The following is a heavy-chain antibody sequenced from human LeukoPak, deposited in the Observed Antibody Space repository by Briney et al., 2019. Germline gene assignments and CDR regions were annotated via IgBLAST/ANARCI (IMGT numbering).Heavy chain of an antibody. V-gene: IGHV3-30*02. D-gene: IGHD3-10*01. J-gene: IGHJ6*04. CDR1: GFTFSTYG. CDR3: AKDGNNYGSYFYYDHMDV. CDR2: IRYDAITE. Sequence: PGGSLRLSCSASGFTFSTYGMHWVRQAPGKGLEWLSFIRYDAITEYYADSVKGRFTIARDNSKNILYLQMSSLRGDDTAVNYCAKDGNNYGSYFYYDHMDVWGKGTTVTVPS.